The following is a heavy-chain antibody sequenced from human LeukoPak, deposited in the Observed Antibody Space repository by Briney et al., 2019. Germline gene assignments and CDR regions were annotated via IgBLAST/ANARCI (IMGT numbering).Heavy chain of an antibody. J-gene: IGHJ4*02. V-gene: IGHV3-33*01. D-gene: IGHD3-16*01. CDR3: ARRRSGGIDY. Sequence: GRSLRLSCATSGFPFSDYGMLWVRQAPGKGLEWVSIIWYDGSNKYYADSVKGRFTISRDNSKNTLYLQMNSLRAEDTAVYYCARRRSGGIDYWGQGTLVTVSS. CDR2: IWYDGSNK. CDR1: GFPFSDYG.